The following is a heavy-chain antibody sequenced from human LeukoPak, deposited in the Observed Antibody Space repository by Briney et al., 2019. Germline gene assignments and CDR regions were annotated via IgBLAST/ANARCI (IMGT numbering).Heavy chain of an antibody. D-gene: IGHD6-19*01. CDR1: GFSFTMYG. J-gene: IGHJ4*02. V-gene: IGHV3-30*18. CDR3: AKDQIGWAPGYVSGPLDQ. CDR2: ISTDGNNE. Sequence: GGSLRLSCAASGFSFTMYGIHWVRQAPGKGLEWVAVISTDGNNEYYANSVKGRFTISRDNSKNTVYLQMTRLRTEDTAVYYCAKDQIGWAPGYVSGPLDQWGQGTLVTVSS.